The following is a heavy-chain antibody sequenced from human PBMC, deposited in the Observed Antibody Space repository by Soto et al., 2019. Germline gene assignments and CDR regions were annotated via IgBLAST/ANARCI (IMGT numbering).Heavy chain of an antibody. D-gene: IGHD2-2*01. CDR3: ARDDGCISTSCYGYYGMDV. CDR2: IIPIFGTA. J-gene: IGHJ6*02. Sequence: QVQLVQPGAEVKKPGSSVKVSCKASGGTFSSYAISWVRQAPGQGLEWMGGIIPIFGTANYAQKFQGRVTITADESTSTAYMELSSLRSEDTAVYYCARDDGCISTSCYGYYGMDVWGQGTTVTVSS. CDR1: GGTFSSYA. V-gene: IGHV1-69*12.